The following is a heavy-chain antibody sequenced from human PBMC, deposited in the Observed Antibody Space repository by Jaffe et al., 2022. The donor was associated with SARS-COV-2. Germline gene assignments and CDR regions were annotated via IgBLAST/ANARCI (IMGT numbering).Heavy chain of an antibody. CDR1: GFTFSSHV. D-gene: IGHD6-19*01. CDR2: ISASADAT. Sequence: EVQLLESGGGLVQPGGSLRLSCAASGFTFSSHVMNWVRQAPGKGLEWVSTISASADATYYADSMKGRLTISRDNSKDSLYLQMNSLTDEDTAVYYCVRRRTVAGSWGDFDSWGQGTLVTVSS. CDR3: VRRRTVAGSWGDFDS. J-gene: IGHJ4*02. V-gene: IGHV3-23*01.